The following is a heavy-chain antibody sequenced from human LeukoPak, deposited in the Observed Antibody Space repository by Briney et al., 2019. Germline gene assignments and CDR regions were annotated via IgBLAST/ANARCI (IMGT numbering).Heavy chain of an antibody. Sequence: SQTLSLTCTVSGVSISSGRYYWSWIRQHPGKGLEWMGYIYYSGSTYYNPSLKSRVTISVDTSKNQFSLKLSSVTAADTAVYYCARELGIAARRPDRYFDYWGQGTLVTVSS. CDR1: GVSISSGRYY. V-gene: IGHV4-31*03. CDR2: IYYSGST. CDR3: ARELGIAARRPDRYFDY. J-gene: IGHJ4*02. D-gene: IGHD6-6*01.